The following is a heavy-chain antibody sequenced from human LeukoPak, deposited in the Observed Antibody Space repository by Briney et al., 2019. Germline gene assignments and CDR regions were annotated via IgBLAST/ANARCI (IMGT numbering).Heavy chain of an antibody. J-gene: IGHJ6*02. CDR1: GYTFTGYY. CDR3: ARDRVAMVQGALLTYGMDV. Sequence: ASVKVSSKASGYTFTGYYMHWVRQAPGQGLEWMGWINPNSGGTNYAQKFSGRVTMTRDTSISTAYMELSRLRSDDTAVYYCARDRVAMVQGALLTYGMDVWGQGTTVTVSS. D-gene: IGHD3-10*01. V-gene: IGHV1-2*02. CDR2: INPNSGGT.